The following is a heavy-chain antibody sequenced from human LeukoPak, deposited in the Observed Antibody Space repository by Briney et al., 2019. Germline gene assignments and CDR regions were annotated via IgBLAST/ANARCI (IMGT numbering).Heavy chain of an antibody. Sequence: GGSLRLSCAASGFTFDDYGMSWVRQAPGKGLEWVSGINWNGGSTGYADSVKGRFTISRDNAKNSLYLQMNSLRAEDTALYYCARVRYSNYVTLNDYWGQGTLVTVSS. CDR2: INWNGGST. V-gene: IGHV3-20*04. CDR3: ARVRYSNYVTLNDY. CDR1: GFTFDDYG. D-gene: IGHD4-11*01. J-gene: IGHJ4*02.